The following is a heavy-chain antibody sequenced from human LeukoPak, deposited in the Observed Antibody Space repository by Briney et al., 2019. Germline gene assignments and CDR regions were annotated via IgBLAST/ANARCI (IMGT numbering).Heavy chain of an antibody. CDR3: ARLDSSGYYQSFDY. D-gene: IGHD3-22*01. CDR2: LYGSGST. Sequence: PSETLSLTCTVSGGSISTYYWSWIRQSAGKGLEWIGRLYGSGSTDYNPSLKSRVTMSVDTSKNQFSLRLSSVTAADTAVYYCARLDSSGYYQSFDYWGQGTLVTVSS. CDR1: GGSISTYY. V-gene: IGHV4-4*07. J-gene: IGHJ4*02.